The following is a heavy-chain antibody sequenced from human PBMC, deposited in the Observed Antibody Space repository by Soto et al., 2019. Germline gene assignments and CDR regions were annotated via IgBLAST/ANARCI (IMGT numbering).Heavy chain of an antibody. CDR3: ARHGLPLVVVAATEIDY. Sequence: QLQLQESGPGLVKPSETLSLTCTVSGGSISSSSYYWGWIRQPPGKGLEWIGSIYYSGSTYYNPSLKSRVTISVDTSKNQFSLKLSSVTAADTAVYYCARHGLPLVVVAATEIDYWGQGTLVTVSS. CDR1: GGSISSSSYY. D-gene: IGHD2-15*01. CDR2: IYYSGST. J-gene: IGHJ4*02. V-gene: IGHV4-39*01.